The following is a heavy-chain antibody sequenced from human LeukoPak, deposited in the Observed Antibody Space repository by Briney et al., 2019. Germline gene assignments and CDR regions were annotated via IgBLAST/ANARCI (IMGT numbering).Heavy chain of an antibody. V-gene: IGHV4-59*01. J-gene: IGHJ4*02. CDR2: IYYSGST. CDR1: GGPISSYY. D-gene: IGHD3-3*01. Sequence: SETLSLTCTVSGGPISSYYWSWIRQPPGKGLEWIGYIYYSGSTNYNPSLKSRVTISVDTSKNQFSLKLSSVTAADTAVYYCARSYDFWSGYEKFYFDYWGQGTLVTVSS. CDR3: ARSYDFWSGYEKFYFDY.